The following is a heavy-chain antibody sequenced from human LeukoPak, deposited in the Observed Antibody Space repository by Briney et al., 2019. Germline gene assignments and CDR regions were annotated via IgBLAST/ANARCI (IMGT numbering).Heavy chain of an antibody. J-gene: IGHJ4*02. CDR1: GGSISSYY. Sequence: SKTLSLTCTVSGGSISSYYWSWIRQPAGKGLEWIGRIYTSGSTNYNPSLKSRVTMSVDTSKNQFSLKLSSVTAADTAVYYCARDKLQWEPFDYWGQGTLVTVSS. CDR3: ARDKLQWEPFDY. V-gene: IGHV4-4*07. CDR2: IYTSGST. D-gene: IGHD1-26*01.